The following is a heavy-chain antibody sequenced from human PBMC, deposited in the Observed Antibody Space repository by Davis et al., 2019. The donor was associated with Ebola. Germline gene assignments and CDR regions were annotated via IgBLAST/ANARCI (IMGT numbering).Heavy chain of an antibody. D-gene: IGHD6-19*01. J-gene: IGHJ4*02. CDR2: ISAYNGNT. V-gene: IGHV1-18*04. Sequence: ASVKVSCKASGYTFTSYGISWVRQAPGQGLEWMGWISAYNGNTNYAQKLQGRVTMTTDTSTSTAYMELRSLRSDDTAVYYCAISEEYSSGWYPLTISWGQGTLVTVSS. CDR3: AISEEYSSGWYPLTIS. CDR1: GYTFTSYG.